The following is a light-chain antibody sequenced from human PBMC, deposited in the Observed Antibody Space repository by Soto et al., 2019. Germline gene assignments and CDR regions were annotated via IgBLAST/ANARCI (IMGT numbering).Light chain of an antibody. J-gene: IGKJ5*01. CDR2: AAS. V-gene: IGKV1-12*01. Sequence: DIQMTQSPSTLSASVGDRVTITCRASQGISSYLAWYQQKPGKAPKLLIYAASTLQSGVPSRFSGSGSGTDVTLTISSLQPEEFATYYCQQANSFPVTSGQGTRLEI. CDR3: QQANSFPVT. CDR1: QGISSY.